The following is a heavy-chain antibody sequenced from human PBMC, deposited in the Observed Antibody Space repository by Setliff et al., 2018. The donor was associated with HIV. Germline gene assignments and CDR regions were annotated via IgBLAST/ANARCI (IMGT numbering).Heavy chain of an antibody. V-gene: IGHV4-4*07. CDR1: GGSISNYY. J-gene: IGHJ5*02. CDR3: VRDLPELTGRSFDP. CDR2: IFSSGNT. Sequence: SETLSLTCEVSGGSISNYYWSWIRQPAGKGLEWIGRIFSSGNTYYNPSLKSRVTMSVDTSKNQFSLKLNSVTAADTAVYYCVRDLPELTGRSFDPWGQGTLVTVSS. D-gene: IGHD7-27*01.